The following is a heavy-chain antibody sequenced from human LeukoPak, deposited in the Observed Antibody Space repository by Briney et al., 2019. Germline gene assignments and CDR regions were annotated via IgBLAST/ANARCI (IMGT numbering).Heavy chain of an antibody. Sequence: PSETLSLTCAVYGGSFSSYYWSWIRQPPGKGLEWIGEINHSGSTIYNPSLKSRVTISVDTSKNQFSLKLSSVTAADTAVYYCARGLDYGAYGWKWFDPWGQGTLVTVSS. V-gene: IGHV4-34*01. CDR2: INHSGST. CDR1: GGSFSSYY. J-gene: IGHJ5*02. D-gene: IGHD4-17*01. CDR3: ARGLDYGAYGWKWFDP.